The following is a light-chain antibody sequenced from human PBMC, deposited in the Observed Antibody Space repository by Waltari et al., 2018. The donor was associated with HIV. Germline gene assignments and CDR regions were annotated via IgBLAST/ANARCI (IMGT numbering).Light chain of an antibody. J-gene: IGLJ1*01. CDR3: CSYAGSSTYV. CDR2: EVS. Sequence: QSALTQPASVSGSPGQSITLSCTGPSSDVGSYNLVSWYQQHPGKAPKLMIYEVSKRPSGVSNRFSGSKSGNTASLTISGLQAEDEADYYCCSYAGSSTYVFGTGTKVTVL. CDR1: SSDVGSYNL. V-gene: IGLV2-23*02.